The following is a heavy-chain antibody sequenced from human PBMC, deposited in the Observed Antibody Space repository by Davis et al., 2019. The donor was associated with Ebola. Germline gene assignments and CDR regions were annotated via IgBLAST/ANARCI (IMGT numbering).Heavy chain of an antibody. CDR3: ARSQGGDDAFDI. V-gene: IGHV4-61*01. CDR2: MYYSGSH. J-gene: IGHJ3*02. Sequence: MPSETLSLTCALSGGSVSSASHYWSWIRQPPGKGLEWIGYMYYSGSHNYNPSLNSRVTISVDTSKNQFSLKLTSVTAADTAVYYCARSQGGDDAFDIWGQGTMVSVSS. CDR1: GGSVSSASHY. D-gene: IGHD3-16*01.